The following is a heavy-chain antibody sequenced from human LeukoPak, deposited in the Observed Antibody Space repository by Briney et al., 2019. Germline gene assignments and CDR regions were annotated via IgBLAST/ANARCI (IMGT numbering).Heavy chain of an antibody. Sequence: SETLSLTCAVYGGSFSGYYWSWIRQPPGKGLEWIGYIYYSGSTNYNPSLKSRVTISVDTSKNQFSLKLSSVTAADTAVYYCARGAPYYYDSSGYYFLDYWGQGILVTVSS. CDR3: ARGAPYYYDSSGYYFLDY. V-gene: IGHV4-59*01. J-gene: IGHJ4*02. D-gene: IGHD3-22*01. CDR1: GGSFSGYY. CDR2: IYYSGST.